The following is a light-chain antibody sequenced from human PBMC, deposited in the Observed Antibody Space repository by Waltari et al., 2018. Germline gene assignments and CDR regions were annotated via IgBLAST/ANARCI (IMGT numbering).Light chain of an antibody. CDR1: QDIGYY. Sequence: IQLTQSPSSLSASVGDRVTIPCRASQDIGYYLAWYQQKPGKAPKVLINAASTLQNGVSSRFSGSGSGTDFTLTISSLQPEDFATYYCQQANTFPLTFGGGTKVEMK. CDR3: QQANTFPLT. J-gene: IGKJ4*01. CDR2: AAS. V-gene: IGKV1-9*01.